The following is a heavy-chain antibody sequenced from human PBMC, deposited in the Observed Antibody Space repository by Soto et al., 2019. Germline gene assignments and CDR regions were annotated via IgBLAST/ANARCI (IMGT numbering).Heavy chain of an antibody. CDR1: GGSISSDY. V-gene: IGHV4-59*01. J-gene: IGHJ3*02. D-gene: IGHD2-2*03. Sequence: QVQLQESGPGLVKPSETLSLTCTVSGGSISSDYWSWIRQFPGKGLEWIGYINYNGNTNYNPSLQSRVTISVDTSKNQFSLRLSSVTAADTAVYYCARDLDLGLGTAFDIWGQGTMVAVSS. CDR3: ARDLDLGLGTAFDI. CDR2: INYNGNT.